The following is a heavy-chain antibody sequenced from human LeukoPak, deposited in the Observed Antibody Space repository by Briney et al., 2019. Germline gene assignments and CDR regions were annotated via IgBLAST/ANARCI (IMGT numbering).Heavy chain of an antibody. CDR2: MYNSGST. V-gene: IGHV4-59*01. D-gene: IGHD4-17*01. CDR3: ARGIESYGDYGY. J-gene: IGHJ4*02. CDR1: GASISGSY. Sequence: PSETLSLTCTVSGASISGSYWSSIRQPPGKGLECIAYMYNSGSTNYNPPLKTRFPTSMNTSKNQFSLKLTSLTATASPSFTGARGIESYGDYGYWGQGILVTVSS.